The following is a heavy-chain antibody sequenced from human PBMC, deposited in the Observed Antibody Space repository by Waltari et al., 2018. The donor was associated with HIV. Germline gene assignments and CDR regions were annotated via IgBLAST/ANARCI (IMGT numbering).Heavy chain of an antibody. J-gene: IGHJ6*02. Sequence: QVQLVQSGAEVKKPGSSVKVSCKASGGTFSSYAISWVRQAPGQGLEWMGGIIPIFGTANYAQKFQGRVTITADESTSTAYMELSSLRSEDTAVYYCATKYCSSTSCYLYYYGMDVWGQGTTVTVSS. V-gene: IGHV1-69*01. CDR2: IIPIFGTA. D-gene: IGHD2-2*01. CDR3: ATKYCSSTSCYLYYYGMDV. CDR1: GGTFSSYA.